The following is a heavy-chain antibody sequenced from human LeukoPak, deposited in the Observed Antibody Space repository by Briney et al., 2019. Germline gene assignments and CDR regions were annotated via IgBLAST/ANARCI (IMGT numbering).Heavy chain of an antibody. CDR1: GYTFTGYY. D-gene: IGHD5-12*01. Sequence: ASVKVSCKASGYTFTGYYMHWVRQAPGQGLEWMGWINPNSGGTNYAQKLQGRVTMTTDTSTSTAYMELRSLRSDDTAVYYCARTSHYVDIAATIPYGIYYSDYWGQGTLVTVSS. CDR2: INPNSGGT. V-gene: IGHV1-2*02. J-gene: IGHJ4*02. CDR3: ARTSHYVDIAATIPYGIYYSDY.